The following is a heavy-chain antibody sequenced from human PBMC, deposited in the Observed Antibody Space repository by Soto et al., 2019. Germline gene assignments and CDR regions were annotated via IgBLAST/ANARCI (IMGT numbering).Heavy chain of an antibody. J-gene: IGHJ4*02. CDR1: GFTFGDYY. D-gene: IGHD2-15*01. CDR3: AKKGCSGGSCQYYFDC. CDR2: ISYDGSNK. Sequence: GGSLRLSCAASGFTFGDYYMSWVRQAPGKGLEWVAVISYDGSNKYYVDSVKGRFTISRDNSKNTLYLQMNSLRAEDTAVYYCAKKGCSGGSCQYYFDCWGQGTLVTVSS. V-gene: IGHV3-30*18.